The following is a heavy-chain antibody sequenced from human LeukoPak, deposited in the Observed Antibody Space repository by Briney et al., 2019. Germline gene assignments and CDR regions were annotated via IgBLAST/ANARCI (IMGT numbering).Heavy chain of an antibody. J-gene: IGHJ6*02. V-gene: IGHV4-34*01. CDR3: ARDKRSNYGWALYYGMDV. CDR1: GGSFSGYY. CDR2: INHSGST. Sequence: SETLSLTCAVYGGSFSGYYWSWIRQPPGKGLEWIGEINHSGSTNYNPSLKSRVTISVDTSKNQFSLNLSSVTAADTAVYYCARDKRSNYGWALYYGMDVWGQGTTVTVSS. D-gene: IGHD4-11*01.